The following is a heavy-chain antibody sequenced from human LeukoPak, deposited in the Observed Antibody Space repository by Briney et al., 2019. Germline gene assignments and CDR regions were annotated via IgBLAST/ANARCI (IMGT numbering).Heavy chain of an antibody. CDR1: GGSISSFY. V-gene: IGHV4-59*01. CDR3: AREGRGGNSYGDYYYYGIDV. D-gene: IGHD5-18*01. Sequence: SGTLSLTCTVSGGSISSFYWNWIRQSPGKGLEWIGYIHYSGSTNYNPSLKSRVTLSLDAFNNEVSLKLSSVTAADTAVYYCAREGRGGNSYGDYYYYGIDVWGQGTTVSVSS. CDR2: IHYSGST. J-gene: IGHJ6*02.